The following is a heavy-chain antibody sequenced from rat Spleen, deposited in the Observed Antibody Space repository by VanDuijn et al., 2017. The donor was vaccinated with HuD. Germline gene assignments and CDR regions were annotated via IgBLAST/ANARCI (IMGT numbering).Heavy chain of an antibody. CDR3: ARGTTP. CDR2: ISTGGDYT. V-gene: IGHV5-31*01. CDR1: GFTFNNYW. Sequence: EVQLVESGGGLVQPGRSLKLSCVASGFTFNNYWMTWIRQAPGKGLEWVASISTGGDYTYYRDSVKGRFSISRDNAKSTLYLQMDSLRSEDTATYYCARGTTPWGQGVMVTVSS. J-gene: IGHJ2*01. D-gene: IGHD1-4*01.